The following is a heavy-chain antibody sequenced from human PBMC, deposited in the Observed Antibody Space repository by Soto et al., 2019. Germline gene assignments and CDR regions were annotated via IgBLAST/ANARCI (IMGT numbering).Heavy chain of an antibody. V-gene: IGHV3-23*01. CDR3: AKTANGWFSAFDI. Sequence: EVQLLESGGGLVQPGGSLRLSCAASGFTFSSYAMSWVRQAPGKGLEWVSAISGSGGTTYYADSVKGRFTFSRDNSKNTVYLQMNSLRAEDPAVYYCAKTANGWFSAFDIWGQGTMVTVSS. CDR2: ISGSGGTT. D-gene: IGHD6-19*01. J-gene: IGHJ3*02. CDR1: GFTFSSYA.